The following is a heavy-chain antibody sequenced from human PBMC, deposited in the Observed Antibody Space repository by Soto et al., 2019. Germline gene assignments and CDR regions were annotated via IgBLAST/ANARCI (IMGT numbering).Heavy chain of an antibody. CDR2: INWNGGST. J-gene: IGHJ6*02. CDR3: AREWYCSSTSCYGARWDYYYGMDV. D-gene: IGHD2-2*01. CDR1: GFTFDDYG. Sequence: GGSLRLSCAASGFTFDDYGMSWVRQAPGKGLEWVSGINWNGGSTGYADSVKGRFTISRENAKNSLYLQMNSLRAEDTALYYCAREWYCSSTSCYGARWDYYYGMDVWGQGTTVTVSS. V-gene: IGHV3-20*04.